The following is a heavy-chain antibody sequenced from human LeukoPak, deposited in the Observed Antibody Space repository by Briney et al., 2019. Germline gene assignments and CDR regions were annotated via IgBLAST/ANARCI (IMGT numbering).Heavy chain of an antibody. Sequence: PGGSLRLSCAASGFTFSSYGMNWVRQAPGKGLEWVASIRYDGSLKYYADSVKGRFTISRDNAKNSLYLQMNSLRIEDTALYYCAKDNGGPAHYNFYSMDFWGKGTTVTVSS. CDR3: AKDNGGPAHYNFYSMDF. D-gene: IGHD2-8*01. CDR2: IRYDGSLK. CDR1: GFTFSSYG. J-gene: IGHJ6*03. V-gene: IGHV3-30*02.